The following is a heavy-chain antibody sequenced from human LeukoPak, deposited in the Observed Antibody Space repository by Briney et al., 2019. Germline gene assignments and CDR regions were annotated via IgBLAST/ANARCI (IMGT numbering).Heavy chain of an antibody. V-gene: IGHV3-74*01. J-gene: IGHJ5*02. CDR1: GFTFSSHW. CDR2: INTDGRTT. Sequence: GGSLRLSCAASGFTFSSHWMHWVRQVPGKGLVWVSRINTDGRTTNYADSVKGRFTISRDNAKNTLYLQMNSLSAEDTAVYYCTRSLIGINDHWGQGTLVTVSS. CDR3: TRSLIGINDH. D-gene: IGHD3-16*02.